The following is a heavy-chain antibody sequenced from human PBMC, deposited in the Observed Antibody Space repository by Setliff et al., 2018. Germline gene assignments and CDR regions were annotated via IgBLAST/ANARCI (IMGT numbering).Heavy chain of an antibody. Sequence: ASVKVSCKASGGSFGNSGSGWVRQAPGQGLEWIGGIVPIYGPAKYAQKFQGRVEITTDESTNTAYMELSSLTSDDTATYYCAKASVWVVDANCGSFDVWGQGTVVTVSS. V-gene: IGHV1-69*05. CDR2: IVPIYGPA. CDR3: AKASVWVVDANCGSFDV. CDR1: GGSFGNSG. D-gene: IGHD2-15*01. J-gene: IGHJ3*01.